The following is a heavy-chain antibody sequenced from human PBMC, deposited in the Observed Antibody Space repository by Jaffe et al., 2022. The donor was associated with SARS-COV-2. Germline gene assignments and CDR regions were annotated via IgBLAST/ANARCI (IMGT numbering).Heavy chain of an antibody. CDR1: GFTFSSYS. CDR3: ARDLQRYCSSTSCSPLDY. Sequence: EVQLVESGGGLVKPGGSLRLSCAASGFTFSSYSMNWVRQAPGKGLEWVSSISSSSSYIYYADSVKGRFTISRDNAKNSLYLQMNSLRAEDTAVYYCARDLQRYCSSTSCSPLDYWGQGTLVTVSS. CDR2: ISSSSSYI. D-gene: IGHD2-2*01. V-gene: IGHV3-21*01. J-gene: IGHJ4*02.